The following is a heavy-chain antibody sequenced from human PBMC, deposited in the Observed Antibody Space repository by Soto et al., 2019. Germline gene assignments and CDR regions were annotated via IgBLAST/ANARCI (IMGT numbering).Heavy chain of an antibody. CDR1: GYTFTSYA. Sequence: ASVKVSCKASGYTFTSYAMHWVRQAPGQRLEWMGWINAGNGNTKYSQKFQGRVTITRDTSASTAYMELSSLRSEDTAVYYFARGNDFWSGYSDYYYYYMDVWGKGTTVTVSS. J-gene: IGHJ6*03. V-gene: IGHV1-3*01. CDR2: INAGNGNT. CDR3: ARGNDFWSGYSDYYYYYMDV. D-gene: IGHD3-3*01.